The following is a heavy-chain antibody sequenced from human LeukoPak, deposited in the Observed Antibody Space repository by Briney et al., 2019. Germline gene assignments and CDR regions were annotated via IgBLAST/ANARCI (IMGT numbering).Heavy chain of an antibody. Sequence: GASVKVSCKASGGTFSSYAISWVRQAPGQGLEWMGGIIPIFGAANYAQKFQGRVTITADESTSTAYMELSSLRSEDTAVYYCARAKAYYYDSRALDAFDIWGQGTMVTVSS. CDR1: GGTFSSYA. CDR3: ARAKAYYYDSRALDAFDI. D-gene: IGHD3-22*01. CDR2: IIPIFGAA. J-gene: IGHJ3*02. V-gene: IGHV1-69*13.